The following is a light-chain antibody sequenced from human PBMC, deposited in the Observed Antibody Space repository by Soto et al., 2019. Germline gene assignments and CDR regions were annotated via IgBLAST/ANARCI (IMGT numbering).Light chain of an antibody. CDR1: QSISSY. J-gene: IGKJ1*01. CDR2: AAS. V-gene: IGKV1-39*01. Sequence: IPLTQSPSSLSASVGDRVTITCRASQSISSYLNWYQQKPGNAPKPLIYAASSLQSGVPARFSGSGAGTDFTLTISSLQPEDCATYYCQQSYSTPRTFGQGTKVEIK. CDR3: QQSYSTPRT.